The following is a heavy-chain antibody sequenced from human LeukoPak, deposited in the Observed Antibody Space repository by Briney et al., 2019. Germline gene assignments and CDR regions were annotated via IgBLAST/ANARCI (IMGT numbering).Heavy chain of an antibody. CDR1: GYTFTGYY. J-gene: IGHJ5*02. Sequence: ASVKVSCKPSGYTFTGYYMHWVRQAPGQGLEWMGWINPNSGGTNYAQKFQGRVTMTRDTSISTAYMELSRLRSDDTAVYYCARVLRRENWFDPWGQGTLVTVSS. CDR3: ARVLRRENWFDP. CDR2: INPNSGGT. D-gene: IGHD3-16*01. V-gene: IGHV1-2*02.